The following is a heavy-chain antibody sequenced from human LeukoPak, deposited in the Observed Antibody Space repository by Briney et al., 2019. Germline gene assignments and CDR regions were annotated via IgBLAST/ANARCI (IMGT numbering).Heavy chain of an antibody. D-gene: IGHD1-14*01. CDR3: ATGPLTPVSLDY. J-gene: IGHJ4*02. CDR1: GYTLTELS. Sequence: APVKVSCKVSGYTLTELSMHWVRQAPGKGLEWMGGFDPEDGETIYAQKFQGRVTMTEDTSTDTAYMELSSLRSEDTAVYYCATGPLTPVSLDYWGQGTLVTVSS. CDR2: FDPEDGET. V-gene: IGHV1-24*01.